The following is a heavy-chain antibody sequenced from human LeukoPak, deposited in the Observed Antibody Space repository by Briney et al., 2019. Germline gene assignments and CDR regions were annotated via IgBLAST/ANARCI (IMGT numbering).Heavy chain of an antibody. J-gene: IGHJ4*02. CDR3: ARVIGTVTTVGGLFDY. D-gene: IGHD4-17*01. CDR1: GGSISSYY. CDR2: IYYSGST. V-gene: IGHV4-59*01. Sequence: SETLSLTCTVSGGSISSYYWSWIRQPPGKGLEWIGYIYYSGSTNYNPSPKSRVTISVDTSKNQFSLKLSSVTAADTAVYYCARVIGTVTTVGGLFDYWGQGTLVTVSS.